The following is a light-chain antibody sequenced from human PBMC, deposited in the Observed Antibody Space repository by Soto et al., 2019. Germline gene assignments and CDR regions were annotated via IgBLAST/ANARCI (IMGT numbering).Light chain of an antibody. Sequence: QSALTQPASVSGSPGRSITISCTGISSDIGGYNYVSWYQQLPGKAPKLMIYDVSNRRSGVSNRFSGSKSGNTASLTISGLLADDEADYYCYSYTSSSTVLFGGGTKLTVL. V-gene: IGLV2-14*03. CDR3: YSYTSSSTVL. CDR2: DVS. CDR1: SSDIGGYNY. J-gene: IGLJ2*01.